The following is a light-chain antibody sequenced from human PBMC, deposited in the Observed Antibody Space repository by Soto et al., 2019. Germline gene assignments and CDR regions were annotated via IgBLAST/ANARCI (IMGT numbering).Light chain of an antibody. CDR2: EVS. J-gene: IGLJ1*01. V-gene: IGLV2-14*03. CDR1: SSDVGAYDY. CDR3: ASHTTTNTRV. Sequence: SALTQPPSASGSPGQSIAISCTGTSSDVGAYDYVSWYQQHPDRAPRLVIYEVSNRPSGVSNRFSGSKSVNTATLTISGLQAEDEADYYCASHTTTNTRVFGTGTKVT.